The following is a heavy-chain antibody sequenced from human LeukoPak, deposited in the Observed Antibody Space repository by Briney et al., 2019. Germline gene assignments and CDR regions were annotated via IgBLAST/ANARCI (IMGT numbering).Heavy chain of an antibody. CDR3: ARDPRTTKNAFDI. CDR1: GYTFTGYY. CDR2: INPNSGGT. V-gene: IGHV1-2*02. Sequence: ASVKVSCKASGYTFTGYYMHWMRQAPGQGLEWMGWINPNSGGTNYAQKFQGRVTMTRDTSISTAYMELSSLRSDDTAVYHCARDPRTTKNAFDIWGQGTMVTVSS. J-gene: IGHJ3*02. D-gene: IGHD4-11*01.